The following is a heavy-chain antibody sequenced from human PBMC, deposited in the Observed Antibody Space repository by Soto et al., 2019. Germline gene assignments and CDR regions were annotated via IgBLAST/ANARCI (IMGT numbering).Heavy chain of an antibody. CDR1: SGSISTSSW. D-gene: IGHD4-17*01. J-gene: IGHJ5*02. V-gene: IGHV4-4*01. Sequence: QVQLQESGPGLVKPPGTLSLTCAVSSGSISTSSWWTWVRQPPGKGLEWIGEIYHGGSTNHNPSLKSRVTISIDKSKSQFSLELSSATAADTAVYFCARRTTVTKDWFDPWGQGTLVTVSS. CDR3: ARRTTVTKDWFDP. CDR2: IYHGGST.